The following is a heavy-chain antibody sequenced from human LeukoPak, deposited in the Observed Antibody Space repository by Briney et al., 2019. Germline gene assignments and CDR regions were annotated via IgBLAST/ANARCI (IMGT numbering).Heavy chain of an antibody. Sequence: PGRSLRLSCAASGFTFRSYSMNWVSQAPRKGLEWVSSISCRSNYIYYTDSLKGRFTIPRDNAKYSLYLQMNSLRAEDTAVYYCARDFSGGYEYWFDPWGQGTLVTVSS. D-gene: IGHD5-12*01. V-gene: IGHV3-21*01. CDR3: ARDFSGGYEYWFDP. CDR1: GFTFRSYS. J-gene: IGHJ5*02. CDR2: ISCRSNYI.